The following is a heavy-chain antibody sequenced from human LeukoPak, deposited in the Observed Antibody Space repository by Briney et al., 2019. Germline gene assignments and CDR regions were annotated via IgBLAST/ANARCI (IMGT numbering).Heavy chain of an antibody. CDR3: ARKKYYGSGKGYYYYYMGV. CDR2: IIPIFGTA. J-gene: IGHJ6*03. Sequence: ASVKVSCKASGGTFSSYAISWVRQAPGQGLEWMGGIIPIFGTANYAQKFQGRVTITTDESTSTAYMELSSLRSEDTAVYYCARKKYYGSGKGYYYYYMGVWGKGTTVTVSS. D-gene: IGHD3-10*01. CDR1: GGTFSSYA. V-gene: IGHV1-69*05.